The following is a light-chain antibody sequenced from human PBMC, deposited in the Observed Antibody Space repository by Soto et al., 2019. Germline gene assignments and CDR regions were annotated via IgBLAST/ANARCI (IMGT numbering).Light chain of an antibody. J-gene: IGKJ1*01. V-gene: IGKV1-5*03. Sequence: DIQMTQSPSTLSGSVGDRVTITCRASQTISSWLAWYQQKPGKAPKLLVYKASTLKSGVPSRFSGSGSGTAFTPTISSLQPDDFATYYCQHYDSYSEAFGQGTKVDI. CDR2: KAS. CDR3: QHYDSYSEA. CDR1: QTISSW.